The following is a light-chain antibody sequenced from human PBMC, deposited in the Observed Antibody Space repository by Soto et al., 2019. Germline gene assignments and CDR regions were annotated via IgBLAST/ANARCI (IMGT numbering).Light chain of an antibody. J-gene: IGKJ1*01. CDR3: HQYNSDST. Sequence: DIQMTQSPSSLSASVGDRVTITCRASQGISRWLAWYQQKPGKAPKLLIYDASSLESGVPSRFSGRGSGTEITLTISSLQPDDFATYYCHQYNSDSTFGQGTKVDI. V-gene: IGKV1-5*01. CDR2: DAS. CDR1: QGISRW.